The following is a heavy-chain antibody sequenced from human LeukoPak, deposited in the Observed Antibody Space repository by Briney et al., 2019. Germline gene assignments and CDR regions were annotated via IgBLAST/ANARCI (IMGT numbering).Heavy chain of an antibody. CDR3: ARVGATGVYYYYYMDV. D-gene: IGHD1-26*01. CDR1: GGSISSSSYY. J-gene: IGHJ6*03. V-gene: IGHV4-39*01. CDR2: IYYSGST. Sequence: SETLSLTCTVSGGSISSSSYYWGWIRQPPGKGLEWIGSIYYSGSTYYNPSLKSRVTISVDTSKNQFSLKLSSVTAADTAVYYCARVGATGVYYYYYMDVWGKGTTVTVSS.